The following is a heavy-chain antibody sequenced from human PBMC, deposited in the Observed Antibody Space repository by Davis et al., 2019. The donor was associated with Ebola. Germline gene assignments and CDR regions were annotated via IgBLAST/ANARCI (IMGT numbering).Heavy chain of an antibody. V-gene: IGHV3-48*04. CDR1: GFTFSSYS. CDR2: ISSSSSTI. CDR3: ASGSSSGY. Sequence: PGGSLRLSCAASGFTFSSYSMNWVRQAPGKGLEWVSYISSSSSTIYYADSVKGRFTISRDNAKNALYLQMNSLRAEDTAVYYCASGSSSGYWGQGTLVTVSS. D-gene: IGHD6-6*01. J-gene: IGHJ4*02.